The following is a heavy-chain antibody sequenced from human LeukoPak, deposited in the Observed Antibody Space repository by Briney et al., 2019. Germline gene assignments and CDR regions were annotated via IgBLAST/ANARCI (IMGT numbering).Heavy chain of an antibody. CDR3: ARVHEGYCSGGSCYPGAFDI. V-gene: IGHV3-20*04. J-gene: IGHJ3*02. D-gene: IGHD2-15*01. CDR2: INWNGVRT. Sequence: GGSLRLSCAASGFTFDDSGMSWVRQAPGKGLEWVSGINWNGVRTGYTDSVKGRFTISRDNAKNSLYLQMNSLRAEDTALYSCARVHEGYCSGGSCYPGAFDIWGQGTMVTVSS. CDR1: GFTFDDSG.